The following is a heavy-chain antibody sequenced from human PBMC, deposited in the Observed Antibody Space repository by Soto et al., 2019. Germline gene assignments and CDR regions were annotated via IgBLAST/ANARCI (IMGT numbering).Heavy chain of an antibody. CDR3: ARDDHTYGVY. D-gene: IGHD2-21*01. Sequence: GESLKISCAAAGFSFRDYFMSWLRQAPGKGLEWVSYIGPYGNSIYYADSVKGRFTISRDDATKSLHLHMNSLRTDDTAVYYCARDDHTYGVYWGQGTPVTISS. J-gene: IGHJ4*02. CDR1: GFSFRDYF. CDR2: IGPYGNSI. V-gene: IGHV3-11*01.